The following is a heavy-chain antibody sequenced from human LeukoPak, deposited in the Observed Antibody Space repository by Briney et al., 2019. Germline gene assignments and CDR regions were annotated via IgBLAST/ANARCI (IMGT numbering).Heavy chain of an antibody. V-gene: IGHV1-18*01. CDR3: ASQSPACDY. CDR2: ISTYNGNT. Sequence: ASVKVSCKASGYTFTSYGINWVRQAPGQGLEWMGWISTYNGNTNYAQKFQGRVTMTTDTSTGTAYLELRSLRSDDTAVYYCASQSPACDYWGQGTQVTVSS. CDR1: GYTFTSYG. J-gene: IGHJ4*02.